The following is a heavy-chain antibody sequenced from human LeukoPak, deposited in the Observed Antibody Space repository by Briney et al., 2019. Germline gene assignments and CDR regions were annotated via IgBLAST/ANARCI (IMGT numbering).Heavy chain of an antibody. V-gene: IGHV1-18*01. CDR1: GYTFTSYG. J-gene: IGHJ4*02. Sequence: GASVKVSCKASGYTFTSYGISWVRQAPGQGLEWMGWISAYNGNTNYAQKLQGRVTMTTDTSTSTAYMELRSLRSDDTAVYYCARDRTYYDFWSGIVGYYFDYWGQGTLVTVSS. CDR2: ISAYNGNT. D-gene: IGHD3-3*01. CDR3: ARDRTYYDFWSGIVGYYFDY.